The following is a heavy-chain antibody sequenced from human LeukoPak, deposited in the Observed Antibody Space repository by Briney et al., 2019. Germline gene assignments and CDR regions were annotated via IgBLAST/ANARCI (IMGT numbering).Heavy chain of an antibody. Sequence: PGGSLRLSCVVSEFSASNYWMSWVRQAPGKGLEWVANIKQDGSQENYVDSVKGRFTISRDNAKNSLYLQMNSLRVEDTAVYYCVRDRTAAGEEFDYWGQGTLVTVSS. CDR2: IKQDGSQE. D-gene: IGHD6-13*01. J-gene: IGHJ4*02. CDR3: VRDRTAAGEEFDY. V-gene: IGHV3-7*01. CDR1: EFSASNYW.